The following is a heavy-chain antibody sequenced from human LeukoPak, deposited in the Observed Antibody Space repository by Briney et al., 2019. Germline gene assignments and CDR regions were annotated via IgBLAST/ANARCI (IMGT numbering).Heavy chain of an antibody. D-gene: IGHD2-21*01. V-gene: IGHV1-2*02. CDR2: INPDSGGT. J-gene: IGHJ4*02. CDR3: AILTLAYCGGDCPRVDY. Sequence: ASVKVSCKASGYTFTGYYMHWVRQAPGQGLEWMGWINPDSGGTNYAQKFQGRVTMTRDTSISTAYMELSRLRSDDTAVYYCAILTLAYCGGDCPRVDYWGQGTLVTVSS. CDR1: GYTFTGYY.